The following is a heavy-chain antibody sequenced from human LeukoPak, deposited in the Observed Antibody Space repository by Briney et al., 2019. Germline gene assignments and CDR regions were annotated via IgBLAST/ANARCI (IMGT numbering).Heavy chain of an antibody. Sequence: PSETLSLTCSVSGGSISNYFWGWLRQPAGKGLEWVGRLSASGTTNYNPSLRSRVTIAVDTSNNQLSLRVSSVTAADTAVYYCARVVVVPAAIGRGDWFDPWGQGTLVTVSS. D-gene: IGHD2-2*02. CDR2: LSASGTT. J-gene: IGHJ5*02. CDR3: ARVVVVPAAIGRGDWFDP. CDR1: GGSISNYF. V-gene: IGHV4-4*07.